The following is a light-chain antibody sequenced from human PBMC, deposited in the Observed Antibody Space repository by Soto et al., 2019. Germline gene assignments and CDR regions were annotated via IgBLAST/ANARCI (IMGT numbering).Light chain of an antibody. CDR3: QPYASSLSGPVV. CDR1: SSNIGAGYN. V-gene: IGLV1-40*01. J-gene: IGLJ2*01. CDR2: GNS. Sequence: QSVLTQPPSVSGAPGQRVTISCTGSSSNIGAGYNVHWYQQLPGTAPKLLIYGNSNRPSGVPDRFSGSNSGTSASLAITGLQHEDEANNNSQPYASSLSGPVVFGGGPKLPVL.